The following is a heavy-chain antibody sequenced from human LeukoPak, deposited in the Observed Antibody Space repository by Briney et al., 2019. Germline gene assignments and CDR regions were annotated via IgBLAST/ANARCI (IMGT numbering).Heavy chain of an antibody. CDR1: GFTFVDYG. V-gene: IGHV3-20*04. CDR3: ARDVNWGFDY. CDR2: INWNGGIT. D-gene: IGHD7-27*01. Sequence: GGSLRLSCATSGFTFVDYGLSWVRQAPGKGLEWLSAINWNGGITEYADSVKGRFTISRDNAKNSLYLQMNGLRAEDTAFYYCARDVNWGFDYWGQGALVTVSS. J-gene: IGHJ4*02.